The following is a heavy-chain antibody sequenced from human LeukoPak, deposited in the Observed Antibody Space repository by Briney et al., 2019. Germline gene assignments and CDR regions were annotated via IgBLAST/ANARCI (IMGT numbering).Heavy chain of an antibody. CDR2: LGGGGIDT. J-gene: IGHJ6*03. CDR3: AKTEPTPYSSSWYVPSYYYYYYMDV. Sequence: GGSLRLSCAASGFTFSNYSMSWVRQAPGKGLEWVSTLGGGGIDTYYADSVKGRLTISRDNSKNTLYLQMNSLRAEDTAVYYCAKTEPTPYSSSWYVPSYYYYYYMDVWGKGTTVTVSS. D-gene: IGHD6-13*01. CDR1: GFTFSNYS. V-gene: IGHV3-23*01.